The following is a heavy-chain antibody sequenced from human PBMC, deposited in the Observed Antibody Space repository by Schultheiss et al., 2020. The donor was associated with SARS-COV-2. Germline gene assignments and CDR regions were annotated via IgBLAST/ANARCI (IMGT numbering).Heavy chain of an antibody. CDR1: GYTFTGYY. CDR2: INPNSGGT. J-gene: IGHJ3*01. V-gene: IGHV1-2*06. Sequence: ASVKVSCKASGYTFTGYYMHWVRQAPGQGLEWMGRINPNSGGTNYAQKFQGRVTMTRDTSISTVYMELRSLRSDDTAVYYCAREDGIVVLTGVFDVWGQGTMVTVSS. D-gene: IGHD1-26*01. CDR3: AREDGIVVLTGVFDV.